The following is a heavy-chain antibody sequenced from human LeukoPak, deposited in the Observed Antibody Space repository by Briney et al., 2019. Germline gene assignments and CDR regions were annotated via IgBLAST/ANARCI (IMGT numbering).Heavy chain of an antibody. V-gene: IGHV4-31*03. Sequence: SQTLSLTCTVSGDSISNGGSYWAWLRQHPGKGLEWIGYIYYSGSTHYNPSLKSRVTISVDTSKNQFSLKLSSVTAADTAVYYCARDVAAAGIYYYYGMDVWGQGTTVTVSS. J-gene: IGHJ6*02. CDR1: GDSISNGGSY. CDR3: ARDVAAAGIYYYYGMDV. D-gene: IGHD6-13*01. CDR2: IYYSGST.